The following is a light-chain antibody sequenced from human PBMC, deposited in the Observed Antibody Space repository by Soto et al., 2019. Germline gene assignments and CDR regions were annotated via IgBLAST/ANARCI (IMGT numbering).Light chain of an antibody. CDR1: SSDVGGYNY. J-gene: IGLJ2*01. Sequence: QSVLTQPPSASGSPGQSVTISCTGTSSDVGGYNYVSWYQQHPGKAPKLIIYEVTKWPSGVPDRFSGSKSGNTASLTVSGLQAEDEADYYCSSYAGTNLVVFGGGTKLTVL. V-gene: IGLV2-8*01. CDR3: SSYAGTNLVV. CDR2: EVT.